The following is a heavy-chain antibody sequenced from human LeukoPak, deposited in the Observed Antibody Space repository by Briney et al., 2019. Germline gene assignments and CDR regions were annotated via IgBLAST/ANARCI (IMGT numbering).Heavy chain of an antibody. CDR3: AKVGLHCSSTSCYTLNCYYYYMDV. D-gene: IGHD2-2*02. CDR1: GFTVSNNY. V-gene: IGHV3-53*01. J-gene: IGHJ6*03. Sequence: HAGGSLRLSCAASGFTVSNNYMSWVRQAPGKGLEWVSVIYSGGSTYYADSVKGRFTISRDNSKNTLYLQMNSLRAEDTAVYYCAKVGLHCSSTSCYTLNCYYYYMDVWGKGTTVTVSS. CDR2: IYSGGST.